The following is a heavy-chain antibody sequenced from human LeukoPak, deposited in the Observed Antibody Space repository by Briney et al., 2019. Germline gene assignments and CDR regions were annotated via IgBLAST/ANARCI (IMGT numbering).Heavy chain of an antibody. CDR3: AKDKRQSGFFDY. V-gene: IGHV3-53*01. CDR2: IYSGGST. J-gene: IGHJ4*02. D-gene: IGHD7-27*01. CDR1: GVTVGNNY. Sequence: PGGSLRLSCAASGVTVGNNYMNWVRQAPGKGLEWVSLIYSGGSTHYADSVKGRFTISRDNSKNTLYLQMNSLRAEDTAVYYCAKDKRQSGFFDYWGQGTLVTVSS.